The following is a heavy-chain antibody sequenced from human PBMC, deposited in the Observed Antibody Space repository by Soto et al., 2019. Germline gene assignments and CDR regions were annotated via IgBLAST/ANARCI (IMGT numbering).Heavy chain of an antibody. D-gene: IGHD3-22*01. CDR3: ARRRYYDYSSGYRFDY. CDR1: GYTFTSYG. V-gene: IGHV1-18*04. J-gene: IGHJ4*02. CDR2: ISAYNGNT. Sequence: ASVKVSCKASGYTFTSYGISWVRQAPGQGLEWMGWISAYNGNTNYAQKLQGRVTMTTDTSTSTAYMELMSLRPDDTAVYYSARRRYYDYSSGYRFDYCGLGALVTVSS.